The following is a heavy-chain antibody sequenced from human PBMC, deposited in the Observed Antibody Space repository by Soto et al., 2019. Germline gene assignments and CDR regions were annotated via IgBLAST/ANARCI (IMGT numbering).Heavy chain of an antibody. CDR1: GFTFRTYA. CDR2: ISHDGSNT. J-gene: IGHJ4*02. V-gene: IGHV3-30*18. Sequence: QVQVVESGGGVVQPGRSLRLSCAASGFTFRTYAMHWVRQAPGKGLEWVAVISHDGSNTDYGDSVKGRFTISRDNSKSTLSLQMNSLRPEDTGVYYCAKDARSTEYFFASWGQGTLVSVSS. CDR3: AKDARSTEYFFAS.